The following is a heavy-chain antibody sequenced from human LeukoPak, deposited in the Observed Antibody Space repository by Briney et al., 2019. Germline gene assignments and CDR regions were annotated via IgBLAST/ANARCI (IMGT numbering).Heavy chain of an antibody. D-gene: IGHD3-22*01. Sequence: ASVNLSFKSSGYTFTIYYMHWVWMAPGQGLEWMGWINPNSGGTNYAQKFQGRVTMTRDTSISTAYMELSRLGSDDTAVYYCARDRSITMIVVVRGNWFDPWGQGTLVTVSS. J-gene: IGHJ5*02. CDR3: ARDRSITMIVVVRGNWFDP. CDR1: GYTFTIYY. CDR2: INPNSGGT. V-gene: IGHV1-2*02.